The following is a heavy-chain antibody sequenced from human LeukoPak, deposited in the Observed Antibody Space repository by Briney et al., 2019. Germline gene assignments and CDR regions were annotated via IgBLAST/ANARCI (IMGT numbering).Heavy chain of an antibody. D-gene: IGHD2-15*01. Sequence: GGSLRLSCAASGLTFSSYAMHWVRQAPGKGLEWVAVISYDGSNKYYADSVKGRFTISRDNSKNTLYLQMNSLRAEDTAVYYCARLVVVVADGYFDYWGQGTLVTVSS. CDR2: ISYDGSNK. CDR1: GLTFSSYA. V-gene: IGHV3-30-3*01. CDR3: ARLVVVVADGYFDY. J-gene: IGHJ4*02.